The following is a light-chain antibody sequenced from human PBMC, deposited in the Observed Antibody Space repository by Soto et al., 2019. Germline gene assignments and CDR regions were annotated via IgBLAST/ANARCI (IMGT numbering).Light chain of an antibody. J-gene: IGLJ3*02. Sequence: QSVLTQPPSASGTPGQRVTISGSASSSNIGTNTANWYQQVPGKAPKLLIHTNNERPSGVPDRFSGSKSGTSAYLAISGLQSEDEADYYCAAWDDSLNACVFGGGTTLTVL. CDR3: AAWDDSLNACV. V-gene: IGLV1-44*01. CDR2: TNN. CDR1: SSNIGTNT.